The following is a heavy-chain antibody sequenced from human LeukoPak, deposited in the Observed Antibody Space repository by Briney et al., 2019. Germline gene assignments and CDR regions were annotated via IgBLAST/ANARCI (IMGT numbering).Heavy chain of an antibody. V-gene: IGHV4-39*01. J-gene: IGHJ4*02. Sequence: SETLSLTCTVSGGSISSSSYYWGWIRQPPGKGLEWIGNVYYSGSTYYNPSLKSRVTISVDTSKNQFSLKLSSVTAADTAVYYCARLLYGSGSYSNIFDSWGQGTLVTVSS. CDR2: VYYSGST. D-gene: IGHD3-10*01. CDR3: ARLLYGSGSYSNIFDS. CDR1: GGSISSSSYY.